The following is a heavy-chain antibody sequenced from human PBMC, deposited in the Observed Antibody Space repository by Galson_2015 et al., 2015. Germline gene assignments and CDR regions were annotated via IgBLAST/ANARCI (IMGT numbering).Heavy chain of an antibody. Sequence: SLRLSCAASGFTFSSYGMHWVRQAPGKGLEWVAVIWYDGSNKYYADSVKGRFTISRDNSKNTLYLQMNSLRAEDTAVYYCARDRVLLWFGESGAIDYWGQGTLVTVSS. D-gene: IGHD3-10*01. CDR3: ARDRVLLWFGESGAIDY. J-gene: IGHJ4*02. V-gene: IGHV3-33*01. CDR1: GFTFSSYG. CDR2: IWYDGSNK.